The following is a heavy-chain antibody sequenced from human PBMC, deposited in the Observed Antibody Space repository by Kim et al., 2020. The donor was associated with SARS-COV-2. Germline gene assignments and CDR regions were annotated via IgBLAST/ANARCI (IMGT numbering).Heavy chain of an antibody. D-gene: IGHD2-2*01. J-gene: IGHJ4*02. CDR3: ARRSDCSSTSCYVNFDY. CDR1: GGSISSSSYY. Sequence: SETLSLTCTVSGGSISSSSYYWGWIRQPPGKGLEWIGSIYYSGSTYYNPSLKSRVTISVDTSKNQFSLKLSSVTAADTAVYYCARRSDCSSTSCYVNFDYWGQGTLVTVSS. CDR2: IYYSGST. V-gene: IGHV4-39*01.